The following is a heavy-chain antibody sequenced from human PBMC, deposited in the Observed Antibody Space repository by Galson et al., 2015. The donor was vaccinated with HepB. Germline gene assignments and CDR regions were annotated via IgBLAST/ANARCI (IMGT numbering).Heavy chain of an antibody. Sequence: ETLSLTCTVSGGSISSYYWSWIRQPPGKGLEWIGYIYYSGSTNYNPSLKSRVTVSVDTSKNQFSLKLSSVTAADTAVYYCARRTNYYDSSGYYYSIFDYWGQGTLVTVSS. V-gene: IGHV4-59*08. D-gene: IGHD3-22*01. CDR2: IYYSGST. CDR1: GGSISSYY. CDR3: ARRTNYYDSSGYYYSIFDY. J-gene: IGHJ4*02.